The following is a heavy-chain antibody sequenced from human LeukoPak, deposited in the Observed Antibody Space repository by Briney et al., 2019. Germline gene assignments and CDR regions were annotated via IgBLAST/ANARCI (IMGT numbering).Heavy chain of an antibody. J-gene: IGHJ5*02. CDR3: AKEGGLWLLGWFDP. CDR2: IRYDGSNK. V-gene: IGHV3-30*02. D-gene: IGHD5-18*01. CDR1: GFTFSSYG. Sequence: PGGSLRLSCAASGFTFSSYGMHWVRQAPGKGLEWVAFIRYDGSNKYYADSVKGRFTISRDNSKNTLYLQMNSLRAEDTAVYYCAKEGGLWLLGWFDPWGQGTLVTVSS.